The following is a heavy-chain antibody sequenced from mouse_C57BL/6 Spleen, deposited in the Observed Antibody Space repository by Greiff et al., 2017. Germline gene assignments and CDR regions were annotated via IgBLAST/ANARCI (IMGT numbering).Heavy chain of an antibody. D-gene: IGHD1-1*01. V-gene: IGHV1-74*01. CDR2: IHPSDSAT. Sequence: VQLQQPGAELVKPGASVKVSCKASGYTFTSYWMHWVKQRPGQGLEWIGRIHPSDSATNYNQKFKGKATLTVDKSSSTAYMQLSSLTSEDSAVYYGASSHYYGSRGWYFDVWGTGTTVTVSS. CDR1: GYTFTSYW. J-gene: IGHJ1*03. CDR3: ASSHYYGSRGWYFDV.